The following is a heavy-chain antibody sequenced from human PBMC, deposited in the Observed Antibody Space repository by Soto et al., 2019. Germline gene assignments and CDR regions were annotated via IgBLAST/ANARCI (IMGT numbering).Heavy chain of an antibody. CDR1: GGSISNYY. CDR2: IYYSGST. J-gene: IGHJ4*02. CDR3: ARMEYLLRGIVFGY. Sequence: SETLSLTCTVSGGSISNYYWSWIRQPPGKGLEWIGYIYYSGSTNYNPSLESRVTMSLDKSKNQLSLKLSSVTAADTAVYYCARMEYLLRGIVFGYWGQGVLVTVSS. D-gene: IGHD3-3*01. V-gene: IGHV4-59*01.